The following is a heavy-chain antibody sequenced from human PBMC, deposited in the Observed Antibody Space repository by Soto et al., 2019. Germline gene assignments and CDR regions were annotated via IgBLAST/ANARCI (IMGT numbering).Heavy chain of an antibody. CDR3: AYSSTPFDY. V-gene: IGHV3-23*01. D-gene: IGHD6-13*01. CDR1: GFTFSSYA. CDR2: ISGSGGSA. J-gene: IGHJ4*02. Sequence: EVQLLESGGGLVQPGGSLRLSCAASGFTFSSYAMSWVGQAPGKGLEWVSAISGSGGSAYYADSVKGRFTISTDNSKNTLHLQMNSLRAEDTAAYYCAYSSTPFDYWGQGTLVTVSS.